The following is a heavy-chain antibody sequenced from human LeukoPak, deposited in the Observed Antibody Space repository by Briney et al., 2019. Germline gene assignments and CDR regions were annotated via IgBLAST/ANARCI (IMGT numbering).Heavy chain of an antibody. CDR3: ARDQGYSSSWYERGNWFDP. CDR2: MWYDGSNK. V-gene: IGHV3-33*01. Sequence: GRSLRLSCAASGFTLSSYGMHWVRQTPGKGLEWVAVMWYDGSNKFYADSVKGRFTISRDNSENTLCLQMNSLRAEDTAVYYCARDQGYSSSWYERGNWFDPWGQGTLVTVSS. J-gene: IGHJ5*02. CDR1: GFTLSSYG. D-gene: IGHD6-13*01.